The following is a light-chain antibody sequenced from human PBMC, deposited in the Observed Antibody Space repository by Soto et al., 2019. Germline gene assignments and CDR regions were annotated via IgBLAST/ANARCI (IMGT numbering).Light chain of an antibody. CDR1: QSLRSNF. CDR2: AAF. Sequence: PGARATLSCTASQSLRSNFLAWYQQKPGKAPKLLIYAAFSLQSGVPSRFSGSGSGTDFTLTISRLEPEDFAVYYCQQYGSSRTFGQGTKVDIK. J-gene: IGKJ1*01. CDR3: QQYGSSRT. V-gene: IGKV3-20*01.